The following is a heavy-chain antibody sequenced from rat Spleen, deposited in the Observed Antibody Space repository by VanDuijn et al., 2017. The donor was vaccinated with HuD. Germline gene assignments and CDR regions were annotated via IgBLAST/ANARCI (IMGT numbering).Heavy chain of an antibody. CDR1: GFIFITSW. CDR3: TRDDVLPGYNYFDY. Sequence: EVQLVESGGGLVQPGGSLKLSCVASGFIFITSWLTWIRQAPGKGLEWVASILRSGENTYYSDSVKGRFTISRDNAKSTLYLQMNSLRSEDTATYYCTRDDVLPGYNYFDYWGQGVMVTVSS. J-gene: IGHJ2*01. CDR2: ILRSGENT. V-gene: IGHV5-31*01. D-gene: IGHD1-4*01.